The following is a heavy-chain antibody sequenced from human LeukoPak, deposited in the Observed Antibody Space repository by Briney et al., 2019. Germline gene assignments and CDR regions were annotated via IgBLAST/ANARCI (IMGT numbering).Heavy chain of an antibody. CDR2: INHSGST. V-gene: IGHV4-34*01. J-gene: IGHJ4*02. Sequence: PSETLSLTCAVYGGSFSGYYWSWIRQPPGKGLEWIGEINHSGSTNYNPSLKSRVTISVDTSKNQFSLKLSSVTAADTAVYYCARGSASSGWYRHWGQGTLVTVSS. D-gene: IGHD6-19*01. CDR1: GGSFSGYY. CDR3: ARGSASSGWYRH.